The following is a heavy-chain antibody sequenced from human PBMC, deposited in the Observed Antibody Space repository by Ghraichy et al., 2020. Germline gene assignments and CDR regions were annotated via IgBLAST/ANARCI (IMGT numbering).Heavy chain of an antibody. J-gene: IGHJ6*04. D-gene: IGHD2-2*01. V-gene: IGHV1-8*01. CDR1: RAHVCTQY. CDR2: MNPNSGNT. CDR3: ARAKRYCTSTSCYWDGMDV. Sequence: ASVKVSCKIARAHVCTQYINWVRMATGQGHKWMGWMNPNSGNTGYAQKFQGRVTMTRNTSIRTVYMELSSLRSEDTAVYYCARAKRYCTSTSCYWDGMDVWG.